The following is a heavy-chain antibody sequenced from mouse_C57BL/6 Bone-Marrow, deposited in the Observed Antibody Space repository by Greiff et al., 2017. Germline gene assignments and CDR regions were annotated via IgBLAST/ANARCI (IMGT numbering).Heavy chain of an antibody. D-gene: IGHD1-1*01. V-gene: IGHV1-7*01. CDR3: ARGYCSSPWFAY. Sequence: QVQLQQSGAELAKPGASVKLSCKASGYTFTSYWMHWVKQRPGQGLEWIGNINPSSGYTKYNQKFKDKATLTADKSSSTAYMQLGSLTFEDSAVYYCARGYCSSPWFAYWGQGTLVTVSA. CDR1: GYTFTSYW. J-gene: IGHJ3*01. CDR2: INPSSGYT.